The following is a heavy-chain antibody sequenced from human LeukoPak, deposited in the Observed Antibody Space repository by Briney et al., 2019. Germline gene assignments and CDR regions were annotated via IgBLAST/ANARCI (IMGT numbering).Heavy chain of an antibody. CDR2: INHSGST. J-gene: IGHJ6*03. Sequence: TSETLSLTCAVYGGSFSGYYWSWLRQPPGKGLEWIGEINHSGSTNYNPSLKSRVTISVDTSKNQFSLKLSSVTAADTAVYYCARGTYSSSSRRIYYYYYMDVWGKGTTVTVSS. CDR1: GGSFSGYY. D-gene: IGHD6-6*01. V-gene: IGHV4-34*01. CDR3: ARGTYSSSSRRIYYYYYMDV.